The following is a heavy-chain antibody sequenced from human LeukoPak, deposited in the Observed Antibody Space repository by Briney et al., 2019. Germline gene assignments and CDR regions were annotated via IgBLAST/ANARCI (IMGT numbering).Heavy chain of an antibody. V-gene: IGHV3-21*01. CDR1: GFTFSSYS. J-gene: IGHJ4*02. Sequence: GGSLRLSCAVSGFTFSSYSMNWVRQAPGKGLEWVSTITRDGSETYYADSVKGRFTISRDNSKNTLYLQMNSLRAEDTAVYYCARDHSSGWYSDYFDYWGQGTLVTVSS. CDR2: ITRDGSET. CDR3: ARDHSSGWYSDYFDY. D-gene: IGHD6-19*01.